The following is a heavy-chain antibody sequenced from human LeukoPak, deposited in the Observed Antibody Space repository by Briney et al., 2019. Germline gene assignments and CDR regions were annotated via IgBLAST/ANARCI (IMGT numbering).Heavy chain of an antibody. D-gene: IGHD6-19*01. CDR2: ISSSDSAK. V-gene: IGHV3-48*03. J-gene: IGHJ4*02. CDR1: GFTFSSYE. CDR3: ARDRLGTGVVFDN. Sequence: GGSLRLSYAASGFTFSSYEMNWVRQAPGEGLEWLSYISSSDSAKYYADSVKGRFTISRDNAKNSLYLQMNSLRAEDTAVYYCARDRLGTGVVFDNWGQGTLVTVSS.